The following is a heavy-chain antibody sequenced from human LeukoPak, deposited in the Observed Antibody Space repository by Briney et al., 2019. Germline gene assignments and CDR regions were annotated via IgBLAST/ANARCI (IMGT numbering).Heavy chain of an antibody. D-gene: IGHD2/OR15-2a*01. V-gene: IGHV3-72*01. CDR1: GFTFRDHY. J-gene: IGHJ6*03. Sequence: GGSLRLSCVVSGFTFRDHYMDWVRQAPGKGLEWVGRIRNKANSYTTQYAASVKGRFTISRDDSKNSLYLQMNSLKTEDTAVYYCARVTTFWLEAYYYMDVWGKGTTVTVSS. CDR2: IRNKANSYTT. CDR3: ARVTTFWLEAYYYMDV.